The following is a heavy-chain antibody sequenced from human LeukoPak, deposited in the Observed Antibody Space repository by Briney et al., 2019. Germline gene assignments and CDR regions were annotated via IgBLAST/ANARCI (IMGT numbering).Heavy chain of an antibody. V-gene: IGHV5-51*01. J-gene: IGHJ3*02. CDR2: IYPGVSDT. CDR1: GYSFTSYW. CDR3: ATPYSSSWYRTSAFDI. D-gene: IGHD6-13*01. Sequence: GESLKIPCKGSGYSFTSYWIGWVRQLPGKGLEWMGLIYPGVSDTRYSPSFQGQVTTSADKSISTAYLQWNSLKASDTAMYYCATPYSSSWYRTSAFDIWGQGTMVTVSS.